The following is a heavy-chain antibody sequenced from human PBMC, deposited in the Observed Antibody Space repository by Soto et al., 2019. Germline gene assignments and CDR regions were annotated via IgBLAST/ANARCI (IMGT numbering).Heavy chain of an antibody. CDR3: ARGYVTPDY. J-gene: IGHJ4*02. CDR1: GGSISSYY. CDR2: ISYSGST. D-gene: IGHD1-20*01. V-gene: IGHV4-59*01. Sequence: QVQLQESGPGLVKPSETLSLTCTVSGGSISSYYWSWIRQPPGKGLEWIGYISYSGSTNYNPSLKSRVTISVDTSKNQFSLRLSSVTAADTAVYYCARGYVTPDYWGQGTLVTVSS.